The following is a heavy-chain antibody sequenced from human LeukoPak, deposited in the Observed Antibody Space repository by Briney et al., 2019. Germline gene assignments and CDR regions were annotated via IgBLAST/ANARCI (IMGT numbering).Heavy chain of an antibody. Sequence: GGSLRLSCAASGFTFSTYGMSWVRQAPGKGLEWVSAIAGSGGTTYYADSVKGRFTISRDNSKNTLYLQMNSLRAEDTTIYYCAKGISGWYLYYFDYWGQGTLVTASS. CDR2: IAGSGGTT. J-gene: IGHJ4*02. CDR3: AKGISGWYLYYFDY. V-gene: IGHV3-23*01. D-gene: IGHD6-19*01. CDR1: GFTFSTYG.